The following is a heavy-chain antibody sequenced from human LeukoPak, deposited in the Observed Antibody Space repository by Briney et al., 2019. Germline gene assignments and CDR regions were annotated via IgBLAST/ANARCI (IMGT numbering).Heavy chain of an antibody. J-gene: IGHJ4*02. CDR1: EYTFIGYY. Sequence: ASVKVSCKASEYTFIGYYMHWVRQAPGQGLEWMGWINPNSGGTNYAQKFQGRVTMTTDTSINTASMELTRLRSDDTAVYYCARGGSGGHDSPLDYWGQGTLVTVSS. CDR2: INPNSGGT. V-gene: IGHV1-2*02. D-gene: IGHD5-12*01. CDR3: ARGGSGGHDSPLDY.